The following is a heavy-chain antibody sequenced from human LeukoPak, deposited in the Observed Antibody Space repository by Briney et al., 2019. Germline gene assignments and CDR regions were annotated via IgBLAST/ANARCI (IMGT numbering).Heavy chain of an antibody. CDR1: GFTFSSYA. CDR3: VKRPYCGGDCYYFDY. V-gene: IGHV3-64D*06. CDR2: ISSSGGSA. J-gene: IGHJ4*02. Sequence: GGSLRLSCSASGFTFSSYAMHWVRQAPGKGLEYVSTISSSGGSAYYADSVKGRFTISRDNSKNTLYLQMSSLRAEDTAVYYCVKRPYCGGDCYYFDYWGQGTLVTVSS. D-gene: IGHD2-21*02.